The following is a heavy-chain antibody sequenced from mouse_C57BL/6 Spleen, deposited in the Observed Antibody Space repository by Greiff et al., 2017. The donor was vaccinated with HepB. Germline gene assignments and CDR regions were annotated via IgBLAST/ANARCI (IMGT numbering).Heavy chain of an antibody. Sequence: VQLQQSGPGLVQPSQSLSITCTVSGFSLTSYGVHWVRQSPGKGLEWLGVIWSGRSTDYNAAFISRLSISKDNSKSQVFFKMNSLQADDTAIYYCARSHYYGSSYGYFDVWGTGTTVTVSS. J-gene: IGHJ1*03. V-gene: IGHV2-2*01. CDR3: ARSHYYGSSYGYFDV. CDR1: GFSLTSYG. D-gene: IGHD1-1*01. CDR2: IWSGRST.